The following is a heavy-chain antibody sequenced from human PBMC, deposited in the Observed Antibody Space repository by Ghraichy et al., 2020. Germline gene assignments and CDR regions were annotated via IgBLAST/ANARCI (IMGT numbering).Heavy chain of an antibody. V-gene: IGHV3-23*01. J-gene: IGHJ4*02. CDR1: GFSFSITS. CDR2: INGRGSYT. Sequence: GGSLRLSCDASGFSFSITSMTWVRQAPGKGLEWVSAINGRGSYTYYADSVKGRFTISRDNSKSTLFLQMNSLTAGDTAVYFCAKVASSTAGWDSFDYWGQGPLVTVSS. CDR3: AKVASSTAGWDSFDY. D-gene: IGHD6-25*01.